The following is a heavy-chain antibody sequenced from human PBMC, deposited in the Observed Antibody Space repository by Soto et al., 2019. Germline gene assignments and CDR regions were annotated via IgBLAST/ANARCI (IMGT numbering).Heavy chain of an antibody. CDR1: GFTFTSYG. CDR3: ARVVGALGHWFDP. J-gene: IGHJ5*02. V-gene: IGHV1-18*01. D-gene: IGHD1-26*01. CDR2: ISAYNGNT. Sequence: ASVKVSCKASGFTFTSYGISWARQAPGQGLEWMGRISAYNGNTNYAQKLQGRVTMTTDTSTSTAYMELRSLRSDDTAVYYCARVVGALGHWFDPWGQGTLVTVS.